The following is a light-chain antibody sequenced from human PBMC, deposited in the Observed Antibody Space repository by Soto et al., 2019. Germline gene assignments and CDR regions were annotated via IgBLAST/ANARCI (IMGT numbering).Light chain of an antibody. V-gene: IGKV3-20*01. Sequence: EIVLTQSPGTLSLSPGERATLSCRASESVSSTHLAWYQQKPGQAPSLLIYSASNRATGVPDRFSGSGSGTDFPLTISRLEPEDFAVYYCSQYGSAPGTFGQGTKVEIK. CDR3: SQYGSAPGT. CDR1: ESVSSTH. CDR2: SAS. J-gene: IGKJ1*01.